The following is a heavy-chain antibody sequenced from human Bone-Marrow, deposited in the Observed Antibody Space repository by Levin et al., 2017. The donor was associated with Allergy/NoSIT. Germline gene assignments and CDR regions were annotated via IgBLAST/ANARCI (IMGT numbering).Heavy chain of an antibody. CDR1: GGSISSGGYY. J-gene: IGHJ4*02. V-gene: IGHV4-31*03. CDR3: ARAVPGDYGGNVFFDY. CDR2: IYYSGST. Sequence: SETLSLTCTVSGGSISSGGYYWSWIRQHPGKGLEWIGYIYYSGSTYYNPSLKSRVTISVDTSKNQFSLKLSSVTAADTAVYYCARAVPGDYGGNVFFDYWGQGTLVTVSS. D-gene: IGHD4-23*01.